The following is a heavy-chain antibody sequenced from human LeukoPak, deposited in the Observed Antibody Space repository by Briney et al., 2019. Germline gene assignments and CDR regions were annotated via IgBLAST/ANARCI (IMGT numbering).Heavy chain of an antibody. J-gene: IGHJ4*02. CDR1: GGSLSSSSYY. D-gene: IGHD3-22*01. CDR2: IYYSGST. CDR3: ARQAYYFDSTGYYRPLYFDY. Sequence: SETLSLTFTVSGGSLSSSSYYWGWIRQPPGKGLEWIVSIYYSGSTYYNPSLRSRVTISVDTSKNQFSLKLSSVTAADTAVYYCARQAYYFDSTGYYRPLYFDYWGQGTLVTVSS. V-gene: IGHV4-39*07.